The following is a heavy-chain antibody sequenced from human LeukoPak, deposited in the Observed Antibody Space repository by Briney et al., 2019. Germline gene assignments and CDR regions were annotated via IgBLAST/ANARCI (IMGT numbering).Heavy chain of an antibody. D-gene: IGHD3-22*01. CDR2: ISGSGGST. CDR3: AKDPYYDSSGSIYY. V-gene: IGHV3-23*01. J-gene: IGHJ4*02. CDR1: GFTFSSYA. Sequence: GGSLGLSCAASGFTFSSYAMSWVRQAPGKGLEWVSAISGSGGSTYYADSVKGRFTISRDNSKNTLYLQMNSLRAEDTAVYYCAKDPYYDSSGSIYYWGQGTLVTVSS.